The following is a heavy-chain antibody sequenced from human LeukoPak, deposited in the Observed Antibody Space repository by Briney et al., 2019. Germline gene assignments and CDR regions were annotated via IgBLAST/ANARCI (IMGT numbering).Heavy chain of an antibody. D-gene: IGHD2-21*02. CDR3: AKDKGGGVVVTAILIGYFDY. Sequence: GRSLRLSCAASGFTFSSYGMHWVRQAPGKGLEWVAVISYDGSNKYYADSVKGRFTISRDNSKNTLYLQMNSLRAEDTAVYYCAKDKGGGVVVTAILIGYFDYWGQGTLVTVSS. CDR1: GFTFSSYG. J-gene: IGHJ4*02. CDR2: ISYDGSNK. V-gene: IGHV3-30*18.